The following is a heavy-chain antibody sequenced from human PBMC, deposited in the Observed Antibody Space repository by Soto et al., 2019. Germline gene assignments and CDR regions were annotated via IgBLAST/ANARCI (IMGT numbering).Heavy chain of an antibody. CDR2: ISSSSSYI. J-gene: IGHJ6*02. D-gene: IGHD3-16*01. CDR1: GLTFSSYR. V-gene: IGHV3-21*01. CDR3: ARGWGYYYYYGMDV. Sequence: EVQLVESGGGLVKPGESLRLSCAASGLTFSSYRMNWVRQAPGKGLEWVSSISSSSSYIYYADSVKGRFTISRDNAKNSLYLQMNSLRAEDTAVYYCARGWGYYYYYGMDVWGQGTTVTVSS.